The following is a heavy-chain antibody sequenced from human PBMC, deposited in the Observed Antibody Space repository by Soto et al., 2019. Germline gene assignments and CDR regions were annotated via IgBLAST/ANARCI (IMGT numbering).Heavy chain of an antibody. J-gene: IGHJ4*02. V-gene: IGHV3-30-3*01. D-gene: IGHD5-12*01. CDR1: GFTFNNYA. CDR2: ISYDGSNK. CDR3: ARDGVDIVATIQLDY. Sequence: GGSLRLCCAASGFTFNNYAMHWVRQAPGKGLEWVAVISYDGSNKYYADSVKGRFTISRDNSKNKLYLQMNSLRAEDTAVYYCARDGVDIVATIQLDYWGQGTLVTVSS.